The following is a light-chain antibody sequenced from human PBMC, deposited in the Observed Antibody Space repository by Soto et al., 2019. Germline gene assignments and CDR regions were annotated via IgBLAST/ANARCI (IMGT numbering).Light chain of an antibody. V-gene: IGLV2-8*01. CDR1: SSDVGGYNY. CDR3: SSFGGSDNVV. J-gene: IGLJ2*01. CDR2: DVI. Sequence: QSALTQPPSASGSPGQSVTISCTGTSSDVGGYNYVSWFQQHPGKAPKLMIYDVIKRPSGVPGRFSGSKSGNTASLTVSGLQAEDEADYYCSSFGGSDNVVFDGGTKLTVL.